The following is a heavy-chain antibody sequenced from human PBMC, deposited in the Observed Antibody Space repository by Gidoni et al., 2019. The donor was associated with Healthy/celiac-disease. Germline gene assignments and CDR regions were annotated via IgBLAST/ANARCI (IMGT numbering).Heavy chain of an antibody. Sequence: EVQLVESGGGLVKPGGSLRLSCAASGFTFSSYSMNWVRQAPGKGLEWVSSISSSSSYIYYADSVKGRFTISRDNAKNSLYLQMNSLRAEDTAVYYCARDIQGKRILTGYYNYFDYWGQGTLVTVSS. V-gene: IGHV3-21*01. J-gene: IGHJ4*02. CDR3: ARDIQGKRILTGYYNYFDY. D-gene: IGHD3-9*01. CDR2: ISSSSSYI. CDR1: GFTFSSYS.